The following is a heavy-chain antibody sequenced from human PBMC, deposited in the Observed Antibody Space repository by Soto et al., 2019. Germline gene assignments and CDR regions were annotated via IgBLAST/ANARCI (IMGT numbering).Heavy chain of an antibody. J-gene: IGHJ6*02. Sequence: QVQLVQSGAEVKKPGASVKVSCKASGYTFTSYGISWVRQAPGQGLEWMGCISAYNGNTNYAQKLQGRVTMTRDTSTSTAYMELRSLRSDDTAVYYCARAQTVSYYYYGMDVWGQGTTVTVSS. V-gene: IGHV1-18*01. CDR1: GYTFTSYG. CDR2: ISAYNGNT. CDR3: ARAQTVSYYYYGMDV.